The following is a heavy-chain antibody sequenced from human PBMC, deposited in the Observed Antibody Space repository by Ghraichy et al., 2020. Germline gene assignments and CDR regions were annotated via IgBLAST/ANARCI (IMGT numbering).Heavy chain of an antibody. CDR1: GYTFTSYG. V-gene: IGHV1-18*01. CDR3: ARAVAGYSYGTFDY. CDR2: ISAYTGNT. Sequence: ASVKVSCKASGYTFTSYGISWVRQAPGQGLEWMGWISAYTGNTNYAQKLQGRVTMTTDTSTTTAYMDLRSLRSDDTAVYYCARAVAGYSYGTFDYWGQGTLVTVSS. J-gene: IGHJ4*02. D-gene: IGHD5-18*01.